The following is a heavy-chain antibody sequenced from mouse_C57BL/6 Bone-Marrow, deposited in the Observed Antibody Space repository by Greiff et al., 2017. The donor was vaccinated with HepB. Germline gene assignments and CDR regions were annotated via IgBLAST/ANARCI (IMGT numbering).Heavy chain of an antibody. J-gene: IGHJ2*01. CDR2: ISSGGSYT. V-gene: IGHV5-6*02. CDR3: ARRFYGNYVLYYFDY. CDR1: GFTFSSYG. D-gene: IGHD2-1*01. Sequence: EVKLQESGGDLVKPGGSLKLSCAASGFTFSSYGMSWVRQTPDKRLEWVATISSGGSYTYYPDSVKGRFTISRDNAKNTLYLQMSSLKSEDTAMYYCARRFYGNYVLYYFDYWGQGTTLTVSS.